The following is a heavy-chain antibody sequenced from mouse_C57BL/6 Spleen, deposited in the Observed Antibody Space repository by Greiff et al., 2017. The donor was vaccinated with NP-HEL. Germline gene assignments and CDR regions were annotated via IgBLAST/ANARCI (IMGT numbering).Heavy chain of an antibody. D-gene: IGHD1-1*01. Sequence: QVQLQQPGAELVKPGASVKMSCKASGYTFTSYWITWVKQRPGQGLEWIGDIYPGSGSTNYNEKFKSKATLTVDTSSSTAYMQLSSLTSEDSAVYYCAASSYPSYYAMDYWGQGTSVTVSS. CDR2: IYPGSGST. CDR1: GYTFTSYW. V-gene: IGHV1-55*01. J-gene: IGHJ4*01. CDR3: AASSYPSYYAMDY.